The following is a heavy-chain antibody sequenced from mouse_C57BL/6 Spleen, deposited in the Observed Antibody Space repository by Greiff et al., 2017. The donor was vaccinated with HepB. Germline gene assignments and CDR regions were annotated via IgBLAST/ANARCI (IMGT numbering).Heavy chain of an antibody. D-gene: IGHD2-1*01. V-gene: IGHV5-15*01. Sequence: EVKVVESGGGLVQPGGSLKLSCAASGFTFSDYGMAWVRQAPRKGPEWVAFISNLAYSIYYADTVTGRFTISRENAKNTLYLEMSSLRSEDTAMYYCARRGVTTSYYAMDYWGQGTSVTVSS. CDR1: GFTFSDYG. CDR2: ISNLAYSI. J-gene: IGHJ4*01. CDR3: ARRGVTTSYYAMDY.